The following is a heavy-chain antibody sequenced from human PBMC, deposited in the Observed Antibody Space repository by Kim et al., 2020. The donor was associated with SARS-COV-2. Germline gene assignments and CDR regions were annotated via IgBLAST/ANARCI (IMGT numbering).Heavy chain of an antibody. D-gene: IGHD3-9*01. J-gene: IGHJ4*02. CDR3: ARLFQYFDPNFDY. V-gene: IGHV1-18*01. Sequence: YAQKLQGRVTMTTDTSTSTAYMELRSLRSDDTAVYYCARLFQYFDPNFDYWGQGTLVTVSS.